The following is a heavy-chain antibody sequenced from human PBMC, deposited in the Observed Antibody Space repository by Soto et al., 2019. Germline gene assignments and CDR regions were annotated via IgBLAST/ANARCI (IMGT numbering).Heavy chain of an antibody. CDR3: ATHNQGFCSGGSCYTRGS. Sequence: GGSLRLSCAASGFSCSSYWMSWVRQAPGKGLEWVANIKQDGSVKYYVDSVKGRVTISRDNSKNTLYLQMNSLRVEDTATYYSATHNQGFCSGGSCYTRGSWGQGTLVTVSS. CDR2: IKQDGSVK. J-gene: IGHJ5*02. V-gene: IGHV3-7*05. CDR1: GFSCSSYW. D-gene: IGHD2-15*01.